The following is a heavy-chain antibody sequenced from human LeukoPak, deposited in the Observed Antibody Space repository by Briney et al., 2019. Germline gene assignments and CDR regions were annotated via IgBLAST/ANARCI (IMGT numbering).Heavy chain of an antibody. D-gene: IGHD3-10*01. CDR1: GSSISRYY. CDR3: ARLLAYYYGSGSFVDY. Sequence: PSETLSLTCSVTGSSISRYYWSWIRQPPGKGLEWIGYIYYSGSTNYNPSLKSRVTISVDTSKNQFSLKLSSVTAADTAVYYCARLLAYYYGSGSFVDYWGQGTLVTVSS. CDR2: IYYSGST. J-gene: IGHJ4*02. V-gene: IGHV4-59*08.